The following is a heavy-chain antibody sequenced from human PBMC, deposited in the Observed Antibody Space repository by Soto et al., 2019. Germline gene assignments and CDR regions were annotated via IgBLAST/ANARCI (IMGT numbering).Heavy chain of an antibody. CDR2: ISSSGSTI. J-gene: IGHJ3*02. Sequence: PGGSLRLSCAASGCTFSDYYMSWISQAPGKGLEWVSYISSSGSTIYYADSVKGRFTISRDNAKNSLYLQMNSLRAEDTAVYYCARNDARGYSGYDAFDIWGQGTMVTVSS. CDR3: ARNDARGYSGYDAFDI. D-gene: IGHD5-12*01. V-gene: IGHV3-11*01. CDR1: GCTFSDYY.